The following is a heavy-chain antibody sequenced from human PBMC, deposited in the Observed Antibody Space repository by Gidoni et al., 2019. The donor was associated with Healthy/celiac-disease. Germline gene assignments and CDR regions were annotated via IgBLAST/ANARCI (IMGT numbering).Heavy chain of an antibody. Sequence: QVQLQQSGPGLVKHSQTLSLTCAITGDSVSSNSAAWNWIRQSPARGLEWLGRTYYRSKWYNDYAVSVKSRITINPAPSKNQFSLQLNSVTPEDTAVYYCARSYGGNSGFGFDPWGQGTLVTVSS. CDR1: GDSVSSNSAA. V-gene: IGHV6-1*01. D-gene: IGHD4-17*01. CDR2: TYYRSKWYN. CDR3: ARSYGGNSGFGFDP. J-gene: IGHJ5*02.